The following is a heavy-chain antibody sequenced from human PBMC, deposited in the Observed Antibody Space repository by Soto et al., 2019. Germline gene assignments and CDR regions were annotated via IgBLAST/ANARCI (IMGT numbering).Heavy chain of an antibody. CDR1: GYTFTTHG. CDR2: ISPYNGKT. J-gene: IGHJ5*02. V-gene: IGHV1-18*04. CDR3: ARVDEYVWGSFRP. Sequence: ASVKVSCKASGYTFTTHGISWVRQAPGQGLEWMGWISPYNGKTSYAQKVQGRVTMTTDTSTSTAYMELRGLRSDDTAVYSCARVDEYVWGSFRPWGQGTQVTVSS. D-gene: IGHD3-16*02.